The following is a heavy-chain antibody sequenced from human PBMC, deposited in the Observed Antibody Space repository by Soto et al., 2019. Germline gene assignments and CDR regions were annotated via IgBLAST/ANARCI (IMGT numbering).Heavy chain of an antibody. V-gene: IGHV3-53*04. CDR3: AKDLRVLEDGSHPYNWFDP. J-gene: IGHJ5*02. CDR1: GFTVSINY. CDR2: IYSGGST. Sequence: GVLRLSCAASGFTVSINYMSWVRQAPGKGLEWVSVIYSGGSTYYADSVKGRFTISRHNSKNTLYLQMNSLRAEDTAVYYCAKDLRVLEDGSHPYNWFDPWGQGTLVTVS. D-gene: IGHD3-10*01.